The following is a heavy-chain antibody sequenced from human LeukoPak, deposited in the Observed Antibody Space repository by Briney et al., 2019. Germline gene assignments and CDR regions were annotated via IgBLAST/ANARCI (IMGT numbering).Heavy chain of an antibody. V-gene: IGHV3-33*05. CDR3: VSEQGTGLYTASDF. J-gene: IGHJ4*02. CDR1: CSNLNNYL. D-gene: IGHD7-27*01. Sequence: RSLTLTCADLCSNLNNYLMPWVRPTPASVQDLLAVITYGDNIAYYRDSVKGRFTVSRDNSKNTLYRQINSLTAEDTAVYYCVSEQGTGLYTASDFCGQGTLATLSS. CDR2: ITYGDNIA.